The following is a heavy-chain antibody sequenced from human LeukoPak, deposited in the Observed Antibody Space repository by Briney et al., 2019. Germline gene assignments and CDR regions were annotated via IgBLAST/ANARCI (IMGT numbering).Heavy chain of an antibody. CDR1: GGTFSSYA. CDR2: IIPIFGTA. CDR3: ARGLPGGAVTAFDI. Sequence: GASVKVSCKASGGTFSSYAISWVRQAPGQGLEWMGGIIPIFGTANYAQKFQGRVTITADESTSTAYMELSSLRSEDTAVYYCARGLPGGAVTAFDIWGQGTMVTVSS. V-gene: IGHV1-69*13. J-gene: IGHJ3*02. D-gene: IGHD4-17*01.